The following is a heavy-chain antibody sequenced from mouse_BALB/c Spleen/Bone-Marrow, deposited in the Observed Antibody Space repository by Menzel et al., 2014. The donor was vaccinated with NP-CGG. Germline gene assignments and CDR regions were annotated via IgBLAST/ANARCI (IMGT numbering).Heavy chain of an antibody. Sequence: EVKLQESGGGLVKPGGSLKLSCAASGFTFSSNGMSWVRQTPEKRLEGVATISGGGNYTYYPDSVKGRFTISRDNAKNNLYLQMSSLRSEDTALYYCARNYYGYDGYFDYWGQGTTLTVSS. V-gene: IGHV5-9-2*01. CDR2: ISGGGNYT. CDR3: ARNYYGYDGYFDY. J-gene: IGHJ2*01. CDR1: GFTFSSNG. D-gene: IGHD2-2*01.